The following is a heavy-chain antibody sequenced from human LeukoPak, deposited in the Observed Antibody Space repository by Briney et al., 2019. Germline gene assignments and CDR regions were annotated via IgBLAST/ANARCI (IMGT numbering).Heavy chain of an antibody. Sequence: PSETLSLTCTVTGGSFSTYYWSWIRQPPGKGLEWIGHFYYSGSTNYNPSLKSRVTISVDTSKNQFSLKLTSVTAADTAVYYCARYGSGSYSDDHFQHWGQGTLVTVSS. CDR1: GGSFSTYY. V-gene: IGHV4-59*08. CDR2: FYYSGST. CDR3: ARYGSGSYSDDHFQH. D-gene: IGHD3-10*01. J-gene: IGHJ1*01.